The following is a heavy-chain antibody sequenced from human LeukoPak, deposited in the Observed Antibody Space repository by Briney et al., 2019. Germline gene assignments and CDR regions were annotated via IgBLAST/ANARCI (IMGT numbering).Heavy chain of an antibody. D-gene: IGHD6-19*01. CDR3: AKAPSSSGLYYSDY. J-gene: IGHJ4*02. CDR2: ISGSGGST. Sequence: GGSLRLSCAASGFTFSSYAMSWVRQAPGKGLEWVSAISGSGGSTYYADSVKGRFTISRDNSKNTLYLQMNSLRAEDTAVYYCAKAPSSSGLYYSDYWGQGTLVTVSS. V-gene: IGHV3-23*01. CDR1: GFTFSSYA.